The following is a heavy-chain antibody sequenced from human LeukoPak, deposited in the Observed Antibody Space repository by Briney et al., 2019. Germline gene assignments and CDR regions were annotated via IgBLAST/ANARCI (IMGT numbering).Heavy chain of an antibody. J-gene: IGHJ4*02. D-gene: IGHD5-12*01. V-gene: IGHV4-34*01. CDR3: ARFSWLRQSYYFDY. CDR2: INHSGST. Sequence: PSETLSLTCAVYGGSFSGYYWSWIRQPPGKGLEWIGEINHSGSTNYNPSLKSRVTLSVDTSKNQFSLKLSSVTAADTAVYYCARFSWLRQSYYFDYWGQGTLVTVSS. CDR1: GGSFSGYY.